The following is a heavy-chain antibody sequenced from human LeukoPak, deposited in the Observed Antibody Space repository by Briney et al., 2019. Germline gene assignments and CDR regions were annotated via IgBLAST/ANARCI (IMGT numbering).Heavy chain of an antibody. CDR2: INPNSGGT. V-gene: IGHV1-2*02. D-gene: IGHD6-6*01. CDR1: GYTFTGYY. J-gene: IGHJ3*02. Sequence: GASVKVSCKAPGYTFTGYYMHWVRQAPGQGLEWMGWINPNSGGTNYAQKFQGRVTMTRDASISTAYVELSRLRSDDTAVYYCARERIAARPDAFDIWGQGTMVTVSS. CDR3: ARERIAARPDAFDI.